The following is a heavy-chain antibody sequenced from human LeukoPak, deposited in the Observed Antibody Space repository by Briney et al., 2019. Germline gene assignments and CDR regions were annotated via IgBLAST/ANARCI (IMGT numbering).Heavy chain of an antibody. D-gene: IGHD6-13*01. CDR3: ARGIAAAGVYNWFDP. Sequence: SETLSLTCTVSGGSISSYYWSWIRQPAGKGLEWIGRIYTSGSTNYNPSLKSRVTMSVDTSKNQFSLKLSSVTAADTAVYYCARGIAAAGVYNWFDPWGQGTLVTVS. J-gene: IGHJ5*02. CDR1: GGSISSYY. CDR2: IYTSGST. V-gene: IGHV4-4*07.